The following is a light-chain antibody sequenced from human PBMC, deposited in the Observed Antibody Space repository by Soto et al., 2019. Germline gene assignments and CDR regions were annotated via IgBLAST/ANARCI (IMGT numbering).Light chain of an antibody. CDR2: GAS. V-gene: IGKV3-15*01. J-gene: IGKJ1*01. CDR3: QQLNSFPRT. Sequence: EIVMTQSPATLSVSPGERATLSCRASQSVSSNLAWYQQKPGQAPRLLIYGASTRPTGIPARFSGSWSGTDFTLTISSLQSEDFATYSCQQLNSFPRTFGQGTKVQIK. CDR1: QSVSSN.